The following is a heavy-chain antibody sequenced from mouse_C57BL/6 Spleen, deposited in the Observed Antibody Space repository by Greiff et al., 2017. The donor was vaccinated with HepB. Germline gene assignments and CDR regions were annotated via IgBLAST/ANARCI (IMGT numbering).Heavy chain of an antibody. V-gene: IGHV1-74*01. D-gene: IGHD3-2*02. CDR3: ATPASSGYGCS. CDR2: IHPSDSDT. J-gene: IGHJ2*01. Sequence: VQLQQSGAELVKPGASVKVSCKASGYTFTSYWMHWVKQRPGQGLEWIGRIHPSDSDTNYNQKFKGKATVTVDKSSSTAYMQLSRPTSEDSAVYSCATPASSGYGCSWGQGTTLTDSS. CDR1: GYTFTSYW.